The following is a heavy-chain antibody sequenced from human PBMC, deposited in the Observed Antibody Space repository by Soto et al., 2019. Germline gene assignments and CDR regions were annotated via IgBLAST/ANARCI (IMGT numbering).Heavy chain of an antibody. Sequence: SATLSLTSSVSGGSISSSFWSWIRQPPGKELEWIGYISYSGSTTYNPSLKSRITLSVDTSKNQFSLRVASVTAADTAVYYCARGHRAMEYYYYYGMDVWGQGTTVTVSS. D-gene: IGHD5-18*01. CDR1: GGSISSSF. CDR3: ARGHRAMEYYYYYGMDV. CDR2: ISYSGST. J-gene: IGHJ6*02. V-gene: IGHV4-59*01.